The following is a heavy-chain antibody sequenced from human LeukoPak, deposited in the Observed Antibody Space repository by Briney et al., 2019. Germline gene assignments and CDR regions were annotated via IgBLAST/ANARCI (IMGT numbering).Heavy chain of an antibody. J-gene: IGHJ5*02. Sequence: SETLSLTCAVYGGSSSGYYWSWIRQPPGKGLEWIGEINHSGSTNYNPSLKSRVTISVDTSKNQFSLKLSSVTAADTAVYYCARVRNHDYGDYEAWGQGTLVTVSS. V-gene: IGHV4-34*01. CDR3: ARVRNHDYGDYEA. CDR1: GGSSSGYY. D-gene: IGHD4-17*01. CDR2: INHSGST.